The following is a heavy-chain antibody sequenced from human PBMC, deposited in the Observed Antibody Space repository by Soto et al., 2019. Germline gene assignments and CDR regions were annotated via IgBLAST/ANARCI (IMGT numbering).Heavy chain of an antibody. D-gene: IGHD2-8*01. CDR2: INHSGST. V-gene: IGHV4-34*01. J-gene: IGHJ4*02. CDR1: GGSFSGYY. Sequence: NPSETLSLTCAVYGGSFSGYYWSWIRQPPGKGLEWIGEINHSGSTNYNPSLKSRVTISVDTSKNQFSLKLSSVTAADTAVYYCARLAPILGYCTNGVCETDYWGQGTLVTVSS. CDR3: ARLAPILGYCTNGVCETDY.